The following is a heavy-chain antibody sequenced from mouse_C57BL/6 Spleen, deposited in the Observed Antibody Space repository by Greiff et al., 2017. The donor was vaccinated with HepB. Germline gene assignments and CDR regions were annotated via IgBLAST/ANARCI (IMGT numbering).Heavy chain of an antibody. CDR3: ARDYGSSGVGYFDY. J-gene: IGHJ2*01. CDR2: ISDGGSYT. Sequence: VQLKESGGGLVKPGGSLKLSCAASGFTFSSYAMSWVRQTPEKRLEWVATISDGGSYTYYPDNVKGRFTISRDNAKNNLYLQMSHLKSEDTAMYYCARDYGSSGVGYFDYWGQGTTLTVSS. V-gene: IGHV5-4*01. CDR1: GFTFSSYA. D-gene: IGHD1-1*01.